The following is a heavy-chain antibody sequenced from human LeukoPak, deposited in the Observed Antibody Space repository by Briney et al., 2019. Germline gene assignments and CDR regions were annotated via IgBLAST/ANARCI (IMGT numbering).Heavy chain of an antibody. V-gene: IGHV3-9*01. CDR3: AKDIGCSGGSCYFIPADYYYGMDV. CDR1: GFTFDDYA. D-gene: IGHD2-15*01. CDR2: ISWNSGSI. Sequence: PGGSLRLSCAASGFTFDDYAMHWVRQAPGKGLEWVSGISWNSGSIGYADSVKGRFTISRGNAKNSLYLQMNSLRAEDTALYYCAKDIGCSGGSCYFIPADYYYGMDVWGQGTTVTVSS. J-gene: IGHJ6*02.